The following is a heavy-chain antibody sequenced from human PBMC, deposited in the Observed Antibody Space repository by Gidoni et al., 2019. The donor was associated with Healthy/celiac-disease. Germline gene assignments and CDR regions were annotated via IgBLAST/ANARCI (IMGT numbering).Heavy chain of an antibody. V-gene: IGHV3-33*01. CDR3: ARGQGREKKQNYFDY. CDR1: GFTFSSYG. J-gene: IGHJ4*02. Sequence: QVQLVESGGGVVQPGRSLRLSCAASGFTFSSYGMHWVRQAPGKGLEWVAVIWYDGSNKYYADSVKGRFTISRDNSKNTLYLQMNSLRAEDTAVYYCARGQGREKKQNYFDYWGQGTLVTVSS. CDR2: IWYDGSNK.